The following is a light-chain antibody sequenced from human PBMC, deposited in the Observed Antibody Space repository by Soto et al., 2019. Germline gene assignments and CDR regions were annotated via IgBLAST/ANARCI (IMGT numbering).Light chain of an antibody. CDR3: QQRSTWPPFS. CDR2: DAS. V-gene: IGKV3-11*01. J-gene: IGKJ3*01. CDR1: QSVNSY. Sequence: IVMTQSPGTLSVSPGERATLSCRASQSVNSYLAWYQQKPGQPPRLLIYDASNRATGIPVRFSGSGSGTDFTLTISSLEPEDFAVYYCQQRSTWPPFSFGPGTKVDIK.